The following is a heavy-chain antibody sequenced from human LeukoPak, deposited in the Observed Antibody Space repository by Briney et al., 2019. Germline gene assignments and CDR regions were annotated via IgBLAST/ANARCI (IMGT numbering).Heavy chain of an antibody. CDR1: GFTFDDYT. CDR2: ISWDGGST. J-gene: IGHJ6*03. V-gene: IGHV3-43*01. Sequence: GGSLRLSCAASGFTFDDYTMHWVGQAPGKGLEWVSLISWDGGSTYYADSVKGRFTISRDNSKNSLYLQMNSLRTEDTALYYCAKQAAGWYYYMDVWGKGTTVTVSS. D-gene: IGHD6-13*01. CDR3: AKQAAGWYYYMDV.